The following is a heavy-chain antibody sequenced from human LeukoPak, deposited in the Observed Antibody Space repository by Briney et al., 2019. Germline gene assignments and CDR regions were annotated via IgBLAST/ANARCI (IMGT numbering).Heavy chain of an antibody. Sequence: PGGSLRLSCAASGFTVSSNYMSGVRQAPGKGLKWVSVIYSGGSTYYADSVKGRFTISRDNSKNTLYLQMNSLRAEDTAVYYCAAKTVNMVRGVMSWGQGTLVTVSS. CDR3: AAKTVNMVRGVMS. D-gene: IGHD3-10*01. CDR1: GFTVSSNY. V-gene: IGHV3-53*01. J-gene: IGHJ4*02. CDR2: IYSGGST.